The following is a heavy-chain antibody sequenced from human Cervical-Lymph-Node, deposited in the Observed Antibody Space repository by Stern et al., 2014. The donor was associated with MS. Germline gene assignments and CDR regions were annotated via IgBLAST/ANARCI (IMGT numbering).Heavy chain of an antibody. V-gene: IGHV1-46*01. D-gene: IGHD6-19*01. CDR3: AREVAGHRLGMMDV. CDR1: GYTFTSYY. Sequence: MQLVESGAEVKKPGASVKVSCKASGYTFTSYYIHWVRQAPGQGLEWMGIINPSGGSTSYAQKFQGRVTMTRDTSTSTVYMEQSSLRCEDTAVYYCAREVAGHRLGMMDVWGQGTTVTVSS. J-gene: IGHJ6*02. CDR2: INPSGGST.